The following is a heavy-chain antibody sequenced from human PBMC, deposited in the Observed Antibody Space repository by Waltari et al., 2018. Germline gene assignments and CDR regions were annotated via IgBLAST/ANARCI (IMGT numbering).Heavy chain of an antibody. CDR2: IYHSGST. Sequence: QVQLQESGPGLVKPSETLSLTCAVSGYSISSGYYWGWIRQPPGKELEWIVSIYHSGSTYCNPSRKGPATISVDTSKNQFSLKLISVTAADTAVYYCARHGDGDYGAHGFDPWGQGTLVTVSS. V-gene: IGHV4-38-2*01. J-gene: IGHJ5*02. CDR3: ARHGDGDYGAHGFDP. CDR1: GYSISSGYY. D-gene: IGHD4-17*01.